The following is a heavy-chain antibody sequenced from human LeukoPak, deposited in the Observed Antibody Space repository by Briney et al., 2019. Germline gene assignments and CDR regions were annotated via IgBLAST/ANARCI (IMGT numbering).Heavy chain of an antibody. CDR1: GFTFSIYW. D-gene: IGHD2-21*02. CDR3: ARDLGMTSMDI. CDR2: INSDGSST. J-gene: IGHJ3*02. V-gene: IGHV3-74*01. Sequence: GGSLRLPCGASGFTFSIYWMHWVRQAPGKGLVWVSRINSDGSSTNYADSVKGRFTISRDNAKNTLYLQMNSLGAEDTAVYYCARDLGMTSMDIWGQGTMVTVSS.